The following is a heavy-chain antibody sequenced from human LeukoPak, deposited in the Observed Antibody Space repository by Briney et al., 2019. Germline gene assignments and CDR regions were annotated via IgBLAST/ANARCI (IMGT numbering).Heavy chain of an antibody. J-gene: IGHJ4*02. V-gene: IGHV4-39*01. CDR1: GGSISSSSYY. CDR3: ARHNMITFGESGNRFDY. Sequence: SETLSLTCTVSGGSISSSSYYWGWIRQPPGKGLEWIGSIYYSGSTYYNPSLKSRVTISVDTSKNQFSLKLSSVTAADTAVYYCARHNMITFGESGNRFDYWGQGTLVTISS. CDR2: IYYSGST. D-gene: IGHD3-16*01.